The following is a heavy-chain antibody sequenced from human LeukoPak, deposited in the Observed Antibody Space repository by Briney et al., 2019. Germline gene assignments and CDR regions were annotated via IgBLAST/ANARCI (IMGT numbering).Heavy chain of an antibody. CDR3: AKEPSYGSGSYPVFDY. CDR2: IRTDGLET. D-gene: IGHD3-10*01. CDR1: GLTFNNYW. Sequence: GGSLRLSCAASGLTFNNYWMHWVRQAPGKGLVWVSRIRTDGLETSYADSVKGRFTVSRDNAKNTLYLQMNSLRAEDTAVYYCAKEPSYGSGSYPVFDYWGQGTLVTVSS. J-gene: IGHJ4*02. V-gene: IGHV3-74*01.